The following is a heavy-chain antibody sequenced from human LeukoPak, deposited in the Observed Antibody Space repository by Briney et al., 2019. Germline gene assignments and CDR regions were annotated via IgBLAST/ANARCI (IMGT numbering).Heavy chain of an antibody. V-gene: IGHV3-48*04. D-gene: IGHD1-26*01. J-gene: IGHJ4*02. CDR1: GFTFSSYT. CDR2: ISSSSSTI. CDR3: ERARGGSYPAIAY. Sequence: GGSLRLSCAASGFTFSSYTMNWVRQAPGKGLEGVSFISSSSSTIYYADSVKGRFTISRDNAKNSLYLQMNSLRAADPAVSYCERARGGSYPAIAYWGQGTLVTVYS.